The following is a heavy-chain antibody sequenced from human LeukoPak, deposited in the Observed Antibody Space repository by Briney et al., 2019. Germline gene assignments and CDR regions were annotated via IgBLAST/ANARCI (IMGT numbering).Heavy chain of an antibody. CDR3: AREGASWGFT. J-gene: IGHJ5*02. Sequence: KTSETLSLTCTVSGGSISSGSYYWSWIRQPPGKGLEWIGYIYHSGSTYYNPSLKSRVTISVDRSKNQFSLKLTSVTAADTAVYYCAREGASWGFTWGQGTLVTVSS. D-gene: IGHD2-2*01. CDR2: IYHSGST. V-gene: IGHV4-30-2*01. CDR1: GGSISSGSYY.